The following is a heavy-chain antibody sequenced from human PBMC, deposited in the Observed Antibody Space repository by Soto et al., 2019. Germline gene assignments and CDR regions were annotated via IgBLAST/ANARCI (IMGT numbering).Heavy chain of an antibody. Sequence: SQTLSLTCAISGDSVSSNSAACNWIRQSPSRGLEWLGRTYYRSKWYNDYAVSVKSRITINPDTSKNQFSLQLNSVTPEDTAVYYCARVDQTGTGDWFDPWGQGTLVTVSS. D-gene: IGHD1-1*01. J-gene: IGHJ5*02. CDR3: ARVDQTGTGDWFDP. V-gene: IGHV6-1*01. CDR2: TYYRSKWYN. CDR1: GDSVSSNSAA.